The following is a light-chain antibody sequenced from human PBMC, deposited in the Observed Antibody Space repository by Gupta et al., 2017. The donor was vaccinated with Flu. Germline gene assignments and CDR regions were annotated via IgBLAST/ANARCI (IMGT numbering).Light chain of an antibody. CDR3: QQDYTTPS. CDR2: WAS. Sequence: DIVMTQSPDSLAVSLGERATINCKSRQSVLYSSNNKNYLAWYQQKPGQPPKLLIYWASTREYGVPDRFSGSGSGTDFTLTISSLQAEDVAVYYWQQDYTTPSFGGGTRVELK. J-gene: IGKJ4*01. CDR1: QSVLYSSNNKNY. V-gene: IGKV4-1*01.